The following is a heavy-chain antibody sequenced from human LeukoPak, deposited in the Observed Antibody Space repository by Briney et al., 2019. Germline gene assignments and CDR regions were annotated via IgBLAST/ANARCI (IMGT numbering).Heavy chain of an antibody. D-gene: IGHD3-10*01. CDR2: IYYTGST. V-gene: IGHV4-30-4*01. CDR1: GGSISSGDYF. J-gene: IGHJ4*02. CDR3: ARVRRRGGIDY. Sequence: SETLSLTCTVSGGSISSGDYFWTWVRQPPGKGLECIGYIYYTGSTYYTPSLKSRVTISVDTSNNQFSLKVTSVTAADTAVYYCARVRRRGGIDYWGQGTQVIVSS.